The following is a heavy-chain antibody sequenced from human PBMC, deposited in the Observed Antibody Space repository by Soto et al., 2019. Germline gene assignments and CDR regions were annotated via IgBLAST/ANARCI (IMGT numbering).Heavy chain of an antibody. D-gene: IGHD2-2*01. V-gene: IGHV6-1*01. J-gene: IGHJ6*04. CDR3: ATFLSTTSPDV. CDR1: GSSVSSKSAA. CDR2: TYYRSKWYN. Sequence: SHTLSLPCAISGSSVSSKSAAWNLIRQSPSRGLEWLGRTYYRSKWYNDYAVSVKSRITINPDTSKNQFSLHLNSVTPEDTAVYYCATFLSTTSPDVWGEGTTVTVSS.